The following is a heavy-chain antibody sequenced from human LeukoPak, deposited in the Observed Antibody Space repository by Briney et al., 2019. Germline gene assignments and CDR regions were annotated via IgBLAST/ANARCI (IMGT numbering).Heavy chain of an antibody. CDR2: IIPIFGTA. CDR1: GGTVSSYA. Sequence: GASVKVSCKASGGTVSSYAISWVRQAPGQGLEWMGGIIPIFGTANYAQKFQGRVTITADESTSTAYMELSSVRSEDTAVSYCAKGWRYYDSSGYYEYYYFDYWGQGTLVIVSS. D-gene: IGHD3-22*01. J-gene: IGHJ4*02. V-gene: IGHV1-69*13. CDR3: AKGWRYYDSSGYYEYYYFDY.